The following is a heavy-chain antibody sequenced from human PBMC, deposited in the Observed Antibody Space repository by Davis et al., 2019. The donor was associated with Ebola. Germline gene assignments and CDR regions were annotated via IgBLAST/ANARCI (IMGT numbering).Heavy chain of an antibody. D-gene: IGHD3-22*01. V-gene: IGHV4-61*01. Sequence: MPSETLSLTCSVSGGSVSSGNYYWTWIRQSPGKGLEWIGYMHHSGISNYNPSLKSRVTFSVDTSRKQFSLKLRSVTAADTAVYYCARENYHGSSGYYYGHSWFDPWGQGTLVTVSS. CDR1: GGSVSSGNYY. CDR3: ARENYHGSSGYYYGHSWFDP. CDR2: MHHSGIS. J-gene: IGHJ5*02.